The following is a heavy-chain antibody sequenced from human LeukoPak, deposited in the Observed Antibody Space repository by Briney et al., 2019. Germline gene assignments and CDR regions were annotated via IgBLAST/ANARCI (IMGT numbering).Heavy chain of an antibody. CDR1: GGSFSGYY. CDR3: ARGVRFTRYFDY. J-gene: IGHJ4*02. V-gene: IGHV4-34*01. CDR2: INHSGST. D-gene: IGHD3-3*01. Sequence: SETLSLTCAVYGGSFSGYYWSWIRQPPGKGLEWIGEINHSGSTNYNPSLKSRVTISVDTSKNQFSLKLSSVTAADTAVYYCARGVRFTRYFDYWGQGTLVTVSS.